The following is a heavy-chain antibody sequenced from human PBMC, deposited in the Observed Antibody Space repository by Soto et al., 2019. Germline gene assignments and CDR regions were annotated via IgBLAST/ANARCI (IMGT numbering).Heavy chain of an antibody. Sequence: ASVKVSCKASGYTFTSYGISWVRQAPGQGLEWMGWISAYNGNTNYAQKLQGRVTMTTDTSTSTAYMELRSPRSDDTAVYYCARPLYDSSGYYPDAFDIWGQGTMVT. D-gene: IGHD3-22*01. CDR1: GYTFTSYG. V-gene: IGHV1-18*04. CDR2: ISAYNGNT. CDR3: ARPLYDSSGYYPDAFDI. J-gene: IGHJ3*02.